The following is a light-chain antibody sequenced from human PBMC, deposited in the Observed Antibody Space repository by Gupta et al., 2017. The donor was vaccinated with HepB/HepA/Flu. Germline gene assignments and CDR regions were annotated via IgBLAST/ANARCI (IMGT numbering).Light chain of an antibody. CDR2: RNN. J-gene: IGLJ2*01. CDR3: AAWDTSLSGHVV. Sequence: QSVLTHPPSASGPPGQRVTIFCSGSSSNVENNYVYWYQHLPGAAPKLLIYRNNERPSGVPDRFSGSKSGTSASLAISGLRSEDEADYYCAAWDTSLSGHVVFGGGTKLTVL. V-gene: IGLV1-47*01. CDR1: SSNVENNY.